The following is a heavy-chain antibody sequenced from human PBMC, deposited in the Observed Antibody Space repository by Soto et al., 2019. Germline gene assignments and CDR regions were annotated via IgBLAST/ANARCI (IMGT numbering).Heavy chain of an antibody. CDR1: GGSISSGGYY. CDR3: ARGFESGSYLRGYYYYYYGMDV. J-gene: IGHJ6*02. Sequence: SETLSLTCTVSGGSISSGGYYWSWIRQHPGKGLEWIGYIYYSGSTYYNPSLKSRVTISVDTSKNQFSLKLSSVTAADTAVYYCARGFESGSYLRGYYYYYYGMDVWGQGTTVTVSS. CDR2: IYYSGST. V-gene: IGHV4-31*03. D-gene: IGHD1-26*01.